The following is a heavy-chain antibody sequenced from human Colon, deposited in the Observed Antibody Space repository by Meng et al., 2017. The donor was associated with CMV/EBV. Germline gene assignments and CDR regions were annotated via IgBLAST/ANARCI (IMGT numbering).Heavy chain of an antibody. V-gene: IGHV1-2*06. Sequence: HVQLAQSGVDVKKPGTSVNLSCKASGYTFTGYWMHWVRQAPGQGLEWMGRIKPSAGDTNYAQNFQGRVTVTRDTSISAVYMEVNSLTSDDTAVYYCTREGFDYWGQGALVTVSS. CDR2: IKPSAGDT. CDR3: TREGFDY. CDR1: GYTFTGYW. J-gene: IGHJ4*02.